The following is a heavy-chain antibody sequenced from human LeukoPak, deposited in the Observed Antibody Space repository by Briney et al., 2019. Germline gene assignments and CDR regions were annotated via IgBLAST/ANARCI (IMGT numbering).Heavy chain of an antibody. V-gene: IGHV3-23*01. CDR1: GFTFTSYA. CDR2: ISGSGGST. J-gene: IGHJ4*02. Sequence: GGSLRLSCAASGFTFTSYAMSWVRQAPGKGLEWVSAISGSGGSTYYADSVKGRFTISRDKSKNTLYLQMNSLRAEDTAVYYCAKDLYDSSGHDYWGQGTLVTVSS. CDR3: AKDLYDSSGHDY. D-gene: IGHD3-22*01.